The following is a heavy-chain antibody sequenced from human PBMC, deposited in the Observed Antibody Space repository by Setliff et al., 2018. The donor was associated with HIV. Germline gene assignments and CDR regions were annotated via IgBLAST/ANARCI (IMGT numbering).Heavy chain of an antibody. CDR3: ARDRIEVVVDGPHDVFDV. CDR2: IHTSGST. V-gene: IGHV4-4*07. CDR1: GDSIGYYY. D-gene: IGHD2-15*01. Sequence: PSETLSLTCTVSGDSIGYYYWSWIRQPAGRGLEWMGRIHTSGSTNYNPSLTSRVTLSVDTSKNQFFLKLTSLPAADTAVYYCARDRIEVVVDGPHDVFDVWGRGTTVTV. J-gene: IGHJ3*01.